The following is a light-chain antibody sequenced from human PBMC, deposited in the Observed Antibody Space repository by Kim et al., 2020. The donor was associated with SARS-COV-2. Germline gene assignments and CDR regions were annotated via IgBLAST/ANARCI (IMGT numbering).Light chain of an antibody. CDR3: QQYDNLPWT. CDR1: QDITKY. J-gene: IGKJ1*01. V-gene: IGKV1-33*01. Sequence: DIQMTQSPSSLSASVGDRVTITCQASQDITKYLNWYQRKPGKAPKVLIYGASNLKIGVPSRFSGSGSGTHFNFTISSLQPEDIATYDCQQYDNLPWTIGQGTKVDIK. CDR2: GAS.